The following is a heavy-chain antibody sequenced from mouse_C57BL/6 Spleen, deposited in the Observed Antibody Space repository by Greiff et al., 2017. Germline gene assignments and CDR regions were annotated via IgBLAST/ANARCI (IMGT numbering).Heavy chain of an antibody. Sequence: EVKVVESGGDLVKPGGSLKLSCAASGFPFSSYGMSWVRPTPDKRLEWVATISSGGSYTYYPDSVKGRFPISRDNAQNTLYLQMSSLKSEDTAMYYCARQTLTGNYAMDYWGQGTSVTVSA. V-gene: IGHV5-6*01. CDR2: ISSGGSYT. J-gene: IGHJ4*01. CDR3: ARQTLTGNYAMDY. D-gene: IGHD4-1*01. CDR1: GFPFSSYG.